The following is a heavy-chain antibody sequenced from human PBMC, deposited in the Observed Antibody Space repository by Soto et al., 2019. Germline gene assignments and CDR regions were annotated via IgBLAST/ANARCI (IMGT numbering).Heavy chain of an antibody. D-gene: IGHD1-1*01. Sequence: QVQLVQSGAEVKKPGSSVKVSCKASGGTFSSYTISWVRQAPGQGLEWMGRIIPILGIANYAQKFQGRVTITADKSTSTAYMELSSLRSEDTAVYYCAREENGGAPDYWGQGTLVTVSS. CDR3: AREENGGAPDY. J-gene: IGHJ4*02. V-gene: IGHV1-69*08. CDR1: GGTFSSYT. CDR2: IIPILGIA.